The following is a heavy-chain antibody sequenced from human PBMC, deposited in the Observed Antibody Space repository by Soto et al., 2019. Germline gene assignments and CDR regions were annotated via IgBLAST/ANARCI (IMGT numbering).Heavy chain of an antibody. J-gene: IGHJ5*02. D-gene: IGHD6-19*01. CDR2: VCYSGST. CDR3: SRIAVAGAITGFDT. Sequence: ETLSVTRTIRSASIRNSTYLWASTRQPQGKGLPWIGAVCYSGSTYYSPSLKRRVTIYVDPSKTQSSLRLSSVPAADTAVYYCSRIAVAGAITGFDTWGQGVLVTVSS. V-gene: IGHV4-39*01. CDR1: SASIRNSTYL.